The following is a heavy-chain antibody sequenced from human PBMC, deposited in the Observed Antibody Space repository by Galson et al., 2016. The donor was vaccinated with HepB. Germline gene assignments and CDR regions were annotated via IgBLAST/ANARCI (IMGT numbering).Heavy chain of an antibody. CDR2: ISYDGSDK. V-gene: IGHV3-30*18. CDR1: GFTFSSYG. D-gene: IGHD5-18*01. CDR3: AKDQREEYTYGYVGGADY. J-gene: IGHJ4*02. Sequence: SLRLSCAASGFTFSSYGMFWVRQAPGKGLEWVAFISYDGSDKYYADSVKGRFTISRDNSKSTLYLQMNSLRAEDTSVYYCAKDQREEYTYGYVGGADYWGQGTLGTVAS.